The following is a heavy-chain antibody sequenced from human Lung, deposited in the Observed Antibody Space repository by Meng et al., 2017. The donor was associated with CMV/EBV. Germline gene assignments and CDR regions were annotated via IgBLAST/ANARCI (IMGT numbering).Heavy chain of an antibody. CDR2: IYYSGST. D-gene: IGHD3-10*01. V-gene: IGHV4-59*01. J-gene: IGHJ3*02. CDR1: GGSFSTYY. Sequence: GSLRLSCTVSGGSFSTYYWSWIRQPPGKGLEWIGYIYYSGSTSYNPSLKSRVTISVDTSKNQFSLKLTSVTAADTAVYYCARPMIRGPYDGFHIWGQGTXVTVSS. CDR3: ARPMIRGPYDGFHI.